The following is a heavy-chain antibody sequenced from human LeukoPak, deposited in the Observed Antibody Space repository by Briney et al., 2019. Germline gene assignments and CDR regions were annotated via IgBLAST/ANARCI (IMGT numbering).Heavy chain of an antibody. D-gene: IGHD3-10*01. CDR3: AKDYYGSGSHDY. J-gene: IGHJ4*02. CDR1: GFTFSSYA. CDR2: ISGSGGST. Sequence: GGSLRLSCAASGFTFSSYAMSRVRQAPGKGLEWVSAISGSGGSTYYADSVKGRFTISRDNSKNTLYLQMNSLRAEDTAVYYCAKDYYGSGSHDYWGQGTLVTVSS. V-gene: IGHV3-23*01.